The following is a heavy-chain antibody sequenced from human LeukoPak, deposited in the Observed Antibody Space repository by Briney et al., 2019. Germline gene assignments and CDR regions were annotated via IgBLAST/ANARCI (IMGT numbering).Heavy chain of an antibody. CDR1: GYTFTGYY. CDR3: ARDYYDSSGYYSVYGY. J-gene: IGHJ4*02. CDR2: INPNSGGT. Sequence: ASVKVSCKASGYTFTGYYMHWVRQAPGQGLEWMGWINPNSGGTNYAQKFQGRVTMTRDTSISTAYMELSRLRSDDTAVYYCARDYYDSSGYYSVYGYWGPGTLVTVSS. V-gene: IGHV1-2*02. D-gene: IGHD3-22*01.